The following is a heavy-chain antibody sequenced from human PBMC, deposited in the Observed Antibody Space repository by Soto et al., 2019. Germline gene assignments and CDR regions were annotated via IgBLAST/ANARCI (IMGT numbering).Heavy chain of an antibody. CDR1: GGSISSSHW. Sequence: SEPLSLTCAVSGGSISSSHWWSWVRPPPGKGLEWVGEISHSGSTNYNPSLKSRLTISVDKSKNQLSLKLSSLTAEDTAVYYCARGNGVRGVIEYYYYGMDVWGQGTTVTVSS. CDR2: ISHSGST. CDR3: ARGNGVRGVIEYYYYGMDV. J-gene: IGHJ6*02. D-gene: IGHD3-10*01. V-gene: IGHV4-4*02.